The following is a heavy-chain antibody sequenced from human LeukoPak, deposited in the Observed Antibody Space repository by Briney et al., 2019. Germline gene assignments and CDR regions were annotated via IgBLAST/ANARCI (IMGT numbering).Heavy chain of an antibody. V-gene: IGHV3-7*03. CDR2: IKKDGSEK. CDR3: AKDSPMVYYYYGMDV. J-gene: IGHJ6*02. Sequence: GGSLRLSCTVSGFTFSTNWMTWVRQAPGKGLEWVANIKKDGSEKYYVDSVKGRFTISRDNSKNTLYLQMNSLRAEDTAVYYCAKDSPMVYYYYGMDVWGQGTTVTVSS. CDR1: GFTFSTNW. D-gene: IGHD3-10*01.